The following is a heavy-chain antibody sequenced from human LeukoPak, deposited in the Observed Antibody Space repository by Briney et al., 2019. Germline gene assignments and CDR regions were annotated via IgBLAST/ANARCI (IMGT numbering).Heavy chain of an antibody. V-gene: IGHV3-23*01. CDR3: AKDSAPYCSSTSCLGAFDY. CDR1: GFTFSSYA. CDR2: ISSSSSTI. D-gene: IGHD2-2*01. Sequence: GGSLRLSCAASGFTFSSYAMSWVRQAPGKGLEWVSYISSSSSTIYYADSVKGRFTISRDNSRNTLYLQMNSLRPEDTAVYYCAKDSAPYCSSTSCLGAFDYWGQGTLVTVSS. J-gene: IGHJ4*02.